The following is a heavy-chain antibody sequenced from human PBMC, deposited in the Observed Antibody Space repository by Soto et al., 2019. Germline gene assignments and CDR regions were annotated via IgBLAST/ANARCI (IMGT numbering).Heavy chain of an antibody. CDR1: GYTFTSYA. CDR3: ASVHYGSGSYYGMDV. V-gene: IGHV1-3*01. CDR2: INAGNGNT. Sequence: QVQLVQSGDEVKKPGSSMKVSCKASGYTFTSYAMHWVRQAPGQRLEWMGWINAGNGNTKYSQKFQGRVTITRDTSASTAYMELSSLRSDDTAVYYCASVHYGSGSYYGMDVWGQGTTVTVAS. J-gene: IGHJ6*02. D-gene: IGHD3-10*01.